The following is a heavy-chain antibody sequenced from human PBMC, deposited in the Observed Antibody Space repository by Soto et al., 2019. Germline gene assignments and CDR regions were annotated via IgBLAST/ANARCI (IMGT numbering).Heavy chain of an antibody. V-gene: IGHV3-48*01. CDR1: GFTFSFYS. Sequence: GGSLRLSCAASGFTFSFYSMNWVRQAPEKGLEWVSYISSTSSTIYYADSAKGRCTISRDNDKTSLYLQMNSLRAEDTAVYYCARVPIAADEHFDYWGQGTLVTVSS. D-gene: IGHD6-13*01. CDR3: ARVPIAADEHFDY. J-gene: IGHJ4*02. CDR2: ISSTSSTI.